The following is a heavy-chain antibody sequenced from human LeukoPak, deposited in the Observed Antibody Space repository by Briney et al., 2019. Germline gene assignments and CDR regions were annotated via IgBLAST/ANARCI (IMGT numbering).Heavy chain of an antibody. D-gene: IGHD2-2*01. Sequence: ASVKVSCKASGYSFTSYGISWVRQAPGQGLEWMGWISAYNGNTNYAQKLQGRVTMTTDTSTSTAYMELRSLRSDDTAVYYCARCADIVVVPADHFDYWGQGTLVTVSS. V-gene: IGHV1-18*01. CDR2: ISAYNGNT. CDR1: GYSFTSYG. J-gene: IGHJ4*02. CDR3: ARCADIVVVPADHFDY.